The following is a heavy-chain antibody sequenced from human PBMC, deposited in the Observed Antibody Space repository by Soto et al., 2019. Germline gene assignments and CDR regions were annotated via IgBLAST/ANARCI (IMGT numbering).Heavy chain of an antibody. CDR3: ARQGAAVPTVPLIWFDP. CDR1: GYDFTSYW. D-gene: IGHD6-13*01. J-gene: IGHJ5*02. V-gene: IGHV5-51*01. Sequence: PGESLKISCKASGYDFTSYWIGWVRQMPGKGLELMGIVYPGDTDTKYSPSFQGQVTISGDKSITTTYLQWNSLKASDTAIYYCARQGAAVPTVPLIWFDPWGQGTLVTVSS. CDR2: VYPGDTDT.